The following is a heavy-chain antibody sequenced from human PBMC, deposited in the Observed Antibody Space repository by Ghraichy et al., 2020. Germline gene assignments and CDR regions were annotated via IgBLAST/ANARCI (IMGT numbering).Heavy chain of an antibody. V-gene: IGHV1-3*01. D-gene: IGHD4-23*01. J-gene: IGHJ6*03. CDR3: ARVRELHYYYYMDV. CDR2: INAGNGNT. Sequence: ASVKVSCKASGYTFTSYAMHWVRQAPGQRLEWMGWINAGNGNTKYSQKFQGRVTITRDTSASTAYMELSSLRSEDTAVYYCARVRELHYYYYMDVWGKGTTVTVSS. CDR1: GYTFTSYA.